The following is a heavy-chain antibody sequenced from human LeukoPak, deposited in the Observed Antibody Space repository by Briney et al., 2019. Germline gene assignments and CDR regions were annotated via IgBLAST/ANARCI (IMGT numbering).Heavy chain of an antibody. CDR1: GYSISSGYY. J-gene: IGHJ5*02. CDR3: ARDSGTTGEVRFDP. Sequence: SETLSLTCTVSGYSISSGYYWGWIRQPPGKGLEWIGNIYHSGTSGTTYYNPSLKSRVTISIDTSKNQFSLKLTSVTAADTAVYYCARDSGTTGEVRFDPWGQGTLVTVSS. CDR2: IYHSGTSGTT. D-gene: IGHD3-10*01. V-gene: IGHV4-38-2*02.